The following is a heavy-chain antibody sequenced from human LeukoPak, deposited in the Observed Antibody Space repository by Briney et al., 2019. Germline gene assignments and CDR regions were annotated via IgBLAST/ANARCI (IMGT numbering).Heavy chain of an antibody. J-gene: IGHJ4*02. CDR2: IYGGGTT. V-gene: IGHV3-66*01. D-gene: IGHD4-17*01. CDR1: GFTVSNKY. Sequence: GGSLRLSCAASGFTVSNKYMSWVRQAPGKGLEWVSVIYGGGTTYYADSVKGRFTISRDNSKNTLYLQMNSLGAEDTAMYYCARSPYGDSTGPYYFDNWGQRTLVTVSS. CDR3: ARSPYGDSTGPYYFDN.